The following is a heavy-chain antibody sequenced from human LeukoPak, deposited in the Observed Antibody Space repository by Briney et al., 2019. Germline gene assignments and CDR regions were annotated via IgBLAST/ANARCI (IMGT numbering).Heavy chain of an antibody. J-gene: IGHJ4*02. CDR2: IYYSGST. CDR1: GGSISSSSYY. V-gene: IGHV4-39*07. Sequence: SETLSLTCTVSGGSISSSSYYWGWIRQPPGKGLEWIGSIYYSGSTYYNPSLKSRVTISVDTSKNQFSLKLSSVTAADTAVYYCARDLLSGSYGHFDYWGQGTLVTVSS. D-gene: IGHD1-26*01. CDR3: ARDLLSGSYGHFDY.